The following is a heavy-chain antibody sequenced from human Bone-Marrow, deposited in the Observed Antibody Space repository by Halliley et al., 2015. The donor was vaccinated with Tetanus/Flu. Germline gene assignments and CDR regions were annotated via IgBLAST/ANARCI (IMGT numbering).Heavy chain of an antibody. CDR2: IHHSGTT. CDR3: ARDPTGSGYNFGSNWFDP. Sequence: LRLSCSVSGGSVSSDGHYWNWIRQSPGQGLEWIGYIHHSGTTVYNPSLKSRVAISVDTSKNQFSLKLDSVIDADTAIYYCARDPTGSGYNFGSNWFDPWGQGTLVTVSS. V-gene: IGHV4-61*08. J-gene: IGHJ5*02. CDR1: GGSVSSDGHY. D-gene: IGHD5-18*01.